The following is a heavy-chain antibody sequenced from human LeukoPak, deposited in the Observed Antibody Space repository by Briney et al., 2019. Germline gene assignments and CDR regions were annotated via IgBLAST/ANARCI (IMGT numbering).Heavy chain of an antibody. V-gene: IGHV1-46*01. CDR3: ARDREMATIRSRGYYYYYMDV. D-gene: IGHD5-24*01. CDR2: INPSGGST. J-gene: IGHJ6*03. CDR1: GYTFTSYY. Sequence: ASVKVSCKASGYTFTSYYMHWVRQAPGQGLEWMGIINPSGGSTSYGQKFQGRVTMTRDTSTSTVYMELSSLRSEDTAVYYCARDREMATIRSRGYYYYYMDVWGKGTTVTVSS.